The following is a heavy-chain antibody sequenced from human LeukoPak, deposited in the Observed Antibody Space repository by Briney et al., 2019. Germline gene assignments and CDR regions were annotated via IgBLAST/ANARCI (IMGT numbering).Heavy chain of an antibody. Sequence: ASVKVSCKASGYTFTGYYMHWVRQAPGQGLEWMGWINPNSGGTNYAQKFQGRVTMTRDTSISTAYMELSRLRSDDTAVYYCARLEPPRYCSSTSCYTPWGQGTTVTVSS. CDR1: GYTFTGYY. V-gene: IGHV1-2*02. D-gene: IGHD2-2*02. J-gene: IGHJ6*02. CDR2: INPNSGGT. CDR3: ARLEPPRYCSSTSCYTP.